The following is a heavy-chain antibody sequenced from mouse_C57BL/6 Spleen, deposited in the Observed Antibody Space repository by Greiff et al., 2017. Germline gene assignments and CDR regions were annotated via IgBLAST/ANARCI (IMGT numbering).Heavy chain of an antibody. CDR1: GYTFTSYG. CDR2: IYPRSGNT. D-gene: IGHD2-10*02. CDR3: ARRYGNPYYFDY. V-gene: IGHV1-81*01. Sequence: QVQLQQSGAELARPGASVKLSCKASGYTFTSYGISWVKQRTGQGLEWIGEIYPRSGNTYYNEKFKGKATLTADKSSSTAYMELRSLTSEDAAVYFCARRYGNPYYFDYWGQGTTLTVSS. J-gene: IGHJ2*01.